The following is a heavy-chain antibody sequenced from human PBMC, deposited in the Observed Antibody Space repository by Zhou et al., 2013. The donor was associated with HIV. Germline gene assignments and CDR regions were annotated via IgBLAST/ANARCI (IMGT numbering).Heavy chain of an antibody. CDR1: GYTFTDYY. CDR3: LRGPGTMVRGNY. J-gene: IGHJ4*02. CDR2: INPNSGGT. Sequence: QVQLMQSGAEVKRPGASVKVSCEASGYTFTDYYLHWVRQAPGQGLQWMGWINPNSGGTEYPQRFQGRVTMTRDTSISIAYMELNSLTSDDTGVYYCLRGPGTMVRGNYWGQGTLVTVSS. D-gene: IGHD3-10*01. V-gene: IGHV1-2*02.